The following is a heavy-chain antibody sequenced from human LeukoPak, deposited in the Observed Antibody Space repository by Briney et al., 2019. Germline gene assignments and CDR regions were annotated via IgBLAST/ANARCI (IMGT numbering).Heavy chain of an antibody. CDR3: AKDGSSGWSRMGSGIWYFDY. J-gene: IGHJ4*02. V-gene: IGHV3-30*18. Sequence: SCKASGYTFTGYYMHWVRQAPGKGLEWVAVISYDGSNKYYADSVKGRFTISRDNSKNTLYLQMNSLRAEDTAVYYCAKDGSSGWSRMGSGIWYFDYWGQGTLVTVSS. CDR2: ISYDGSNK. CDR1: GYTFTGYY. D-gene: IGHD6-19*01.